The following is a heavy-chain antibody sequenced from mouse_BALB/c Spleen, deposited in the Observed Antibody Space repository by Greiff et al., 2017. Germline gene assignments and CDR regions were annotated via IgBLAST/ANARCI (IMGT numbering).Heavy chain of an antibody. Sequence: QVHVKQSGAELAKPGASVKMSCKASGYTFTSYWMHWVKQRPGQGLEWIGYINPSTGYTEYNQKFKDKATLTADKSSSTAYMQLSSLTSEDSAVYYCARKDFYYAMDYWGQGTSVTVSS. V-gene: IGHV1-7*01. J-gene: IGHJ4*01. CDR1: GYTFTSYW. CDR2: INPSTGYT. CDR3: ARKDFYYAMDY.